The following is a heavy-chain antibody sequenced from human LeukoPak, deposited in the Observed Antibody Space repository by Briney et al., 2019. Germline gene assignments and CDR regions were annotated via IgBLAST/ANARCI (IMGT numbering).Heavy chain of an antibody. CDR2: IIPIFGTA. D-gene: IGHD4-17*01. CDR1: GGTFSSYA. CDR3: ARDRPHTVTPFLGAFDI. J-gene: IGHJ3*02. V-gene: IGHV1-69*05. Sequence: SVKVSCKASGGTFSSYAISWVRQAPGQGLEWMGGIIPIFGTANYAQKFQGRVTITTDESTSTAYMELSSLRSEDTAAYYCARDRPHTVTPFLGAFDIWGQGTMVTVSS.